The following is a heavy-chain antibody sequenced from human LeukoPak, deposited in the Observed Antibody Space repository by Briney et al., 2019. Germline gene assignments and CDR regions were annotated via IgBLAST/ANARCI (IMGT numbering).Heavy chain of an antibody. CDR2: IYYSGST. CDR3: VRRGYSGSYYSPYDYYMDV. CDR1: GGSISSHY. D-gene: IGHD1-26*01. J-gene: IGHJ6*03. Sequence: SETLSLTCTVSGGSISSHYWSWIRQPPGKGLEWIGYIYYSGSTNYNPSLKSRVTISVDTSKNQFSLKLSSVTAADTAVYYCVRRGYSGSYYSPYDYYMDVWGKGTTVTVSS. V-gene: IGHV4-59*11.